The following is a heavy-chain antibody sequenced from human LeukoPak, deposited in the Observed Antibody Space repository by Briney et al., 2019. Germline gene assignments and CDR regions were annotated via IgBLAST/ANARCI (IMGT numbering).Heavy chain of an antibody. V-gene: IGHV3-21*01. Sequence: PGRSLRLSCAASGFSFSSYSMNWVRQTPGKGLEWVSSITSSSTYTFYADSVKGRFTISRDNARNSLYLQMNSLRGEDTAVYYCARDPYSGTYGDTYYYYMDVWGKGTTVTISS. CDR2: ITSSSTYT. J-gene: IGHJ6*03. CDR3: ARDPYSGTYGDTYYYYMDV. CDR1: GFSFSSYS. D-gene: IGHD1-26*01.